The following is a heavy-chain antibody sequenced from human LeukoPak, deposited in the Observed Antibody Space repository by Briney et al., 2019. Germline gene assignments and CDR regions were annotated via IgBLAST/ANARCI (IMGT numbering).Heavy chain of an antibody. CDR3: ARQEGGNFDY. D-gene: IGHD3-16*01. CDR2: IYPGDSGT. Sequence: GESLKISCKGSGYSFTSYWIGWVRQMPGKGLESMGIIYPGDSGTRYSPSFQGQVTISADKSISAAYLQWSSLKASDSAMYYGARQEGGNFDYWGQGTLVTVSS. J-gene: IGHJ4*02. CDR1: GYSFTSYW. V-gene: IGHV5-51*01.